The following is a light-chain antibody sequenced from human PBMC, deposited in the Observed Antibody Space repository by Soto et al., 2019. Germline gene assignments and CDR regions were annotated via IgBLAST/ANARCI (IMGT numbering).Light chain of an antibody. V-gene: IGKV3-20*01. CDR3: QQYGSSPRT. J-gene: IGKJ1*01. CDR1: QSVSSSY. CDR2: GAS. Sequence: EIVWTQSPGTLSLSPGERATLSCRASQSVSSSYLAWYQQKPGQAPRPLIYGASSRATGIPDRFSGRYSGTDFKHTISRLEPEDFAVYYRQQYGSSPRTFGKGTKVEI.